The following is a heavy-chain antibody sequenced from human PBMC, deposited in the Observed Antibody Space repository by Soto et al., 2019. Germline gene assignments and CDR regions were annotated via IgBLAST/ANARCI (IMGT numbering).Heavy chain of an antibody. CDR2: ISGSGGST. Sequence: GGSLRLSCAASGFTFSSYAMSWVRQAPGKGLEWASAISGSGGSTYYADSVKGRFTISRDNSKNTLYLQMNSLRAEDTAVYYCAKALIYDSSGYFDFDIWGQGTMVTVSS. D-gene: IGHD3-22*01. V-gene: IGHV3-23*01. CDR1: GFTFSSYA. CDR3: AKALIYDSSGYFDFDI. J-gene: IGHJ3*02.